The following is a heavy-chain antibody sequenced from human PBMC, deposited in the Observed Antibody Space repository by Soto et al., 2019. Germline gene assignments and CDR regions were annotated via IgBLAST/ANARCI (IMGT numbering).Heavy chain of an antibody. D-gene: IGHD2-8*01. CDR2: ISRRSVI. Sequence: EVQLVEAGGGLAQPGGSLRLSCAASGFTFRSYSMKRVRQAPGTGLEWVAYISRRSVIHYTDSVKGRFTISRDNVKNSLYLQMNSLSVEDTAVYYCVRDRDALDYWGQGTLVTVSS. CDR3: VRDRDALDY. CDR1: GFTFRSYS. J-gene: IGHJ4*02. V-gene: IGHV3-48*01.